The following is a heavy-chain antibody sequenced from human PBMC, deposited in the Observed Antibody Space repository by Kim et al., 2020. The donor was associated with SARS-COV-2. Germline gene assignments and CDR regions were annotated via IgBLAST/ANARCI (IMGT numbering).Heavy chain of an antibody. CDR2: ISYDGSNK. D-gene: IGHD6-13*01. Sequence: GGSLRLSCAASGFTFSSYGMHWVRQAPGKGLEWVAVISYDGSNKYYADSVKGRFTISRDNSKNTLYLQMNSLRAEDTAVYYCARIGVAAAGMWGQGTLVT. V-gene: IGHV3-33*05. J-gene: IGHJ4*02. CDR1: GFTFSSYG. CDR3: ARIGVAAAGM.